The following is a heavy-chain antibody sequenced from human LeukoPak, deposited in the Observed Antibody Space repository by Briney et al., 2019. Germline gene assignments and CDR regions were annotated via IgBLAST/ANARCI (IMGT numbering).Heavy chain of an antibody. J-gene: IGHJ3*02. D-gene: IGHD3-10*01. Sequence: SETLSLTCTVSGGSISSYYWSWIRQPAGKGLERIGRIYTSGSTNYNPSLKSRVTMSVDTSKNQFSLKLSSVTAADTAVYYCAAEGSRENDAFDIWGQGTMVTVSS. CDR1: GGSISSYY. CDR3: AAEGSRENDAFDI. CDR2: IYTSGST. V-gene: IGHV4-4*07.